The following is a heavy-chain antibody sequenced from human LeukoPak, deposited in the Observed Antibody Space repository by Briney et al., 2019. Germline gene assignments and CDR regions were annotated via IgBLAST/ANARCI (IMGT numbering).Heavy chain of an antibody. CDR3: ARVYYDSSGYYYPHWFDP. CDR2: IIPIFGTA. V-gene: IGHV1-69*05. D-gene: IGHD3-22*01. CDR1: GGTFSSYA. J-gene: IGHJ5*02. Sequence: SVKVSRKASGGTFSSYAISWVRQAPGQGLEWMGRIIPIFGTANYAQKFQGRVTITTDESTSTAYMELSSLRSEDTAVYYCARVYYDSSGYYYPHWFDPWGQGTLVTVSS.